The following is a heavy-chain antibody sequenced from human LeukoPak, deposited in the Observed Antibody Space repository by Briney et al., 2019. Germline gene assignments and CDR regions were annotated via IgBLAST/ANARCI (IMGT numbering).Heavy chain of an antibody. J-gene: IGHJ4*02. Sequence: GGSLRLSCAASGFTFDDYAMHWVRQAPGKGLEWVSGISWNSGSIGYADSVKGRFTISRDNAKNSLYLQMNSLRAEDTAVYYCAREGGVRGPNAFDYWGQGTLVTVSS. CDR2: ISWNSGSI. CDR3: AREGGVRGPNAFDY. V-gene: IGHV3-9*01. D-gene: IGHD3-10*01. CDR1: GFTFDDYA.